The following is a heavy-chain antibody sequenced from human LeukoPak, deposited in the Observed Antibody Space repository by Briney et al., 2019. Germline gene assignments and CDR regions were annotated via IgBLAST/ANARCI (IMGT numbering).Heavy chain of an antibody. D-gene: IGHD6-13*01. CDR1: GGSISSYY. J-gene: IGHJ5*02. CDR3: ARHREPIAAASNWFDP. CDR2: IYYSGST. Sequence: SETLSLTCTVSGGSISSYYWSWIRQPPGKGLEWIGYIYYSGSTNYNPSLKSRVTISVDTSKNQFSLKLSSVTAADTAVYYCARHREPIAAASNWFDPWGQGTLVTVSS. V-gene: IGHV4-59*08.